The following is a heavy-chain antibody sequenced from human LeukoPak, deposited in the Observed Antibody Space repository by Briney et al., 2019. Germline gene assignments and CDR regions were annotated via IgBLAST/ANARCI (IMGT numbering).Heavy chain of an antibody. V-gene: IGHV5-51*01. Sequence: GESLKISCKGSGYSFCKYWIVWVRQMPGKGLEWMGIIYPGDSDTRYSPSFQGQVTISADKSISTAYLQWSSLEASDTAMYYCARHCASCSGYYRDYWGQGTLVTVSS. CDR1: GYSFCKYW. J-gene: IGHJ4*02. D-gene: IGHD3-22*01. CDR2: IYPGDSDT. CDR3: ARHCASCSGYYRDY.